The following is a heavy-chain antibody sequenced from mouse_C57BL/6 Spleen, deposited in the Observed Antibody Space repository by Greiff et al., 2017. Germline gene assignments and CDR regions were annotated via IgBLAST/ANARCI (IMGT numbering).Heavy chain of an antibody. J-gene: IGHJ4*01. Sequence: EVKLVESGPGLVKPSQSLSLTCSVTGYSITSGYYWNWIRQFPGNKLEWMGYISYDGSNNYNPSLKNRISITRDTSKNQFFLKLNSVTTEDTATYYCARVYYGYDDYAMDYWGQGTSVTVSS. CDR3: ARVYYGYDDYAMDY. V-gene: IGHV3-6*01. CDR1: GYSITSGYY. D-gene: IGHD2-2*01. CDR2: ISYDGSN.